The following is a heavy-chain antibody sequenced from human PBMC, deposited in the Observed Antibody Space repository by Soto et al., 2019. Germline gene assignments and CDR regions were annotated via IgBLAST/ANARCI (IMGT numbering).Heavy chain of an antibody. Sequence: SETLSLTCAVSSGSISGGNWWGWVRQSPGKGLEWIGEIYSDGRTNYNPSLKSRVTLSVDKSNNHFSLRLTSVTAADTAVYYCARAAWGGGDRSGSYYYYYYGMDVWGQGTTVTAP. D-gene: IGHD3-10*01. CDR2: IYSDGRT. J-gene: IGHJ6*02. V-gene: IGHV4-4*02. CDR3: ARAAWGGGDRSGSYYYYYYGMDV. CDR1: SGSISGGNW.